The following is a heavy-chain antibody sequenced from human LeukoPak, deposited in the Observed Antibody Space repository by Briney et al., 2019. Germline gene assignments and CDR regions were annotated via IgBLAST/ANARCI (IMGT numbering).Heavy chain of an antibody. D-gene: IGHD3-10*01. Sequence: ASVKVSCKASGYTFTGYYMHWVRQAPGQGLEWMGWINPNSGGTNYAQKFQGRVTMTRDTSISTAYMELSRLRSDDTAVYYCARAYGSGSYFNDGYWGQGTLATVSS. J-gene: IGHJ4*02. V-gene: IGHV1-2*02. CDR2: INPNSGGT. CDR1: GYTFTGYY. CDR3: ARAYGSGSYFNDGY.